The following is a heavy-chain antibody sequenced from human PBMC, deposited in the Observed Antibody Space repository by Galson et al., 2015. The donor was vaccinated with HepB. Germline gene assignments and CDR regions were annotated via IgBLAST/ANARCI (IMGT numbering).Heavy chain of an antibody. CDR2: INQDGSEK. V-gene: IGHV3-7*03. CDR1: GFTFSSHW. J-gene: IGHJ4*02. CDR3: VRDPRLLHY. Sequence: LRLSCAASGFTFSSHWMTWVRQAPGKGLEWVADINQDGSEKHYVDSVKGRFTISRDNAKNSLDLQMNSLRVEDTAVYYCVRDPRLLHYWGQGTLATVSS. D-gene: IGHD6-25*01.